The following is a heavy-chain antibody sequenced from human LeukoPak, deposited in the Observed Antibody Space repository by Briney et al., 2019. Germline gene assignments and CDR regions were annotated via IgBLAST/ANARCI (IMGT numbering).Heavy chain of an antibody. Sequence: GGSLRLPCAASGFTFSSYAMSWVRQAPGKGQGWVSAISGSGGRTYYADSVKGRFTISRDNSKNTLYLQMNSLRAEDTAVYYCAKGQRPFDFFDYWGQGTLVTVSS. CDR2: ISGSGGRT. D-gene: IGHD3-3*01. CDR1: GFTFSSYA. J-gene: IGHJ4*02. CDR3: AKGQRPFDFFDY. V-gene: IGHV3-23*01.